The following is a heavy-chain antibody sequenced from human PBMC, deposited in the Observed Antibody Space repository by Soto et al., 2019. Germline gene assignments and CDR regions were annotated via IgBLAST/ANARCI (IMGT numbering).Heavy chain of an antibody. CDR3: ARGPKFTAFGDRGYYGMDV. V-gene: IGHV1-46*01. CDR2: INPSGGGT. Sequence: QVHLVQSGAEVKKPGASVTFPCKASGYTFSNYYMHWLRQAPGQGLEWVGIINPSGGGTTYAQNFRGRVTMSRDTFTSTVYMELNSLRSADTAVYYCARGPKFTAFGDRGYYGMDVWGHGTTVTVSS. D-gene: IGHD4-17*01. J-gene: IGHJ6*02. CDR1: GYTFSNYY.